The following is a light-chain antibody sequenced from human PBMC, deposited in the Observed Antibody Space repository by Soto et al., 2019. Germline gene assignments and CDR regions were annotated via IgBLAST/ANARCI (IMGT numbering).Light chain of an antibody. Sequence: DIQMTQSPSSLSATVGDRVTITCRASQRISSWLAWYQQKPGKAPNLLIYDASTLESGVPSRFSGSGSGTEFTLTISSLQPDDFATYYCQQYNNFWTFGQGTKVEIK. J-gene: IGKJ1*01. CDR1: QRISSW. V-gene: IGKV1-5*01. CDR2: DAS. CDR3: QQYNNFWT.